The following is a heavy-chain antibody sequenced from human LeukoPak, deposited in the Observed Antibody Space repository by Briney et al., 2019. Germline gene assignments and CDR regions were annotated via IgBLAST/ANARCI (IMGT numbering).Heavy chain of an antibody. D-gene: IGHD3-10*01. V-gene: IGHV3-74*01. CDR3: AKHYGSGTYYNFLDY. Sequence: GGSLRLSCAASGFSFSSYWIHWVRQAPGKGLVWVSRINGDGSSTTYADSVKGRFTISRDNSMNTLYLQMHSLRAEDTAVYYCAKHYGSGTYYNFLDYWGQGTPVTVSS. CDR1: GFSFSSYW. CDR2: INGDGSST. J-gene: IGHJ4*02.